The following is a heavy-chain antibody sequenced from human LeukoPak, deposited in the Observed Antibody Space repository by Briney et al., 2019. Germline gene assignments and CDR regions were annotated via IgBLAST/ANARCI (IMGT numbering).Heavy chain of an antibody. CDR1: GGSISSSSYY. CDR3: ARHGGPGIAVAGTHRGAFDI. D-gene: IGHD6-19*01. V-gene: IGHV4-39*01. Sequence: PSETLSLTCTVSGGSISSSSYYWGWIRQPPGKGLEWIGSIYYSGSTYYNPSLKSRVTISVDTSKNQFSLKLSSVTAADTAVYYCARHGGPGIAVAGTHRGAFDIWGQGTMVTVSS. CDR2: IYYSGST. J-gene: IGHJ3*02.